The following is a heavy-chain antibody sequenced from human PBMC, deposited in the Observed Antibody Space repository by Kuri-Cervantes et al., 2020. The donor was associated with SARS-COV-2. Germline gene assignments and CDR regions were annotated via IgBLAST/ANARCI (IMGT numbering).Heavy chain of an antibody. Sequence: GSLRLSCAVSGYSISSGYYWGWIRQPPGKGLEWIGSIYHSGSTYYNPSLKSRVTISVDTSKNQFSLKLSSVTAADTAVYYCARAVTSIFGVPTNWFDPWGQGTLVTVSS. J-gene: IGHJ5*02. V-gene: IGHV4-38-2*01. CDR2: IYHSGST. CDR3: ARAVTSIFGVPTNWFDP. D-gene: IGHD3-3*01. CDR1: GYSISSGYY.